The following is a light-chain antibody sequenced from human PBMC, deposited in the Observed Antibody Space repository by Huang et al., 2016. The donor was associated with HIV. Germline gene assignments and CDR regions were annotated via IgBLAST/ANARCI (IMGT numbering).Light chain of an antibody. CDR2: NAS. CDR3: QQRTNWPPGYT. V-gene: IGKV3-11*01. J-gene: IGKJ2*01. Sequence: EIVLTQSPATLSLSPGERVALSCRASKNIKNDVSWYQKRPGQAPRLLISNASNRATGSPARFSDSGSGTDFTLTISSLEPEDFVVYFCQQRTNWPPGYTFGQGTKL. CDR1: KNIKND.